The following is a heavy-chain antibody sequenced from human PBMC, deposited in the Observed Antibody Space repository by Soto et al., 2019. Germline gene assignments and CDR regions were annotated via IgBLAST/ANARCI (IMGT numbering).Heavy chain of an antibody. J-gene: IGHJ5*02. D-gene: IGHD6-13*01. V-gene: IGHV4-34*01. CDR2: IKHSGST. Sequence: QVQLQQWGAGLLKPSETLSLTCAVYGGSFSGYYWSWIRQPPGKGLEWIGEIKHSGSTNYNPSLKSRVTISVDTSKNQFDLKLSSVTAADTAVYYCARGRYGIAAVNNWFDPWGQGTLVNVSS. CDR3: ARGRYGIAAVNNWFDP. CDR1: GGSFSGYY.